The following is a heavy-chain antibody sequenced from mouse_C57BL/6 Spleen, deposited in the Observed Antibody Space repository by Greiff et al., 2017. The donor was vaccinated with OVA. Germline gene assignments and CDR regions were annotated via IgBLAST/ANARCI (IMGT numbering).Heavy chain of an antibody. CDR3: ARWGVTNWYFDG. CDR1: GYAFSSYW. CDR2: IYPGDGDT. Sequence: QVQLQQSGAELVKPGASVKISCKASGYAFSSYWMNWVKQRPGKGLEWIGQIYPGDGDTNYNGKFKGKATLTADKSSSTAYMQLSSLTSEDSAVYFCARWGVTNWYFDGWGTGTTVTVSS. D-gene: IGHD2-1*01. V-gene: IGHV1-80*01. J-gene: IGHJ1*03.